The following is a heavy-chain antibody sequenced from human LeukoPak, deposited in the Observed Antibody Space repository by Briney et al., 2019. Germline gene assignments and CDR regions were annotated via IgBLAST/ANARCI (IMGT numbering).Heavy chain of an antibody. Sequence: SETLSLACTVSGGSISSGSYYWSWIQQPAGKGLEWIGRIYTSGSTNYNPSLKSRVTISVDTSKNQFSLKLSSVTAADTAVYYCARDSDDYGDYGDWGQGTLVTVSS. D-gene: IGHD4-17*01. V-gene: IGHV4-61*02. J-gene: IGHJ4*02. CDR2: IYTSGST. CDR1: GGSISSGSYY. CDR3: ARDSDDYGDYGD.